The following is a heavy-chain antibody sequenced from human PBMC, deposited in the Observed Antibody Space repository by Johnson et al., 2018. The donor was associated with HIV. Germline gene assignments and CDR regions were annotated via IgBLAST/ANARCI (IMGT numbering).Heavy chain of an antibody. CDR3: ARDRKVDYVDSGGFYSDAFDI. V-gene: IGHV3-11*01. J-gene: IGHJ3*02. CDR2: SSRSGSTI. CDR1: GFNLSDYY. Sequence: QVLLVESGGGLVKPGGSLRLSCAASGFNLSDYYMRWIRQTPGKGLEWVSDSSRSGSTIYYADSVKGRFTISRDNAKNTLYLQMNSLRAEDTAIYYCARDRKVDYVDSGGFYSDAFDIWGQGTMVTVSS. D-gene: IGHD3-22*01.